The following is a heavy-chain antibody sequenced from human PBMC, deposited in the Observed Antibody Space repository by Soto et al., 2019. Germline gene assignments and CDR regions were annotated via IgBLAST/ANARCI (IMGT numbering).Heavy chain of an antibody. Sequence: ASVKVSCKASGYTFASYGFNWVRQAPGQGPEWMGWISGYNGNTNYAQKLQGRVTMTTDTSTSTTYMELRSLISDDTAVYYCARTDFPYYYMDVWAKGTTVTVSS. CDR2: ISGYNGNT. J-gene: IGHJ6*03. D-gene: IGHD3-3*01. CDR3: ARTDFPYYYMDV. CDR1: GYTFASYG. V-gene: IGHV1-18*01.